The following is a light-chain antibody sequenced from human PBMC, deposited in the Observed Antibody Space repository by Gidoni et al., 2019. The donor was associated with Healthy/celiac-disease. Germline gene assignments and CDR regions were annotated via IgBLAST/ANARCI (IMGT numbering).Light chain of an antibody. J-gene: IGLJ3*02. CDR3: AAWDDSLNGPV. V-gene: IGLV1-44*01. Sequence: QSVLTHPPSASGTPGQRVTIPCSGRSSNIGSTTVNWYQQLPRTAPKLLIYSNNQRPSGVPDRFSGSKSGTSASLAISGLQAEDEADYYCAAWDDSLNGPVFGGGTKLTVL. CDR1: SSNIGSTT. CDR2: SNN.